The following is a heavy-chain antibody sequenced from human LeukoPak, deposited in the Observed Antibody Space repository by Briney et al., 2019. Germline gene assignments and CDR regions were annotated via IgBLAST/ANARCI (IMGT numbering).Heavy chain of an antibody. CDR3: SKDLGNTYYYDSCGYFENAFYI. D-gene: IGHD3-22*01. V-gene: IGHV3-23*01. J-gene: IGHJ3*02. Sequence: GGSLRLSCAASGFTFSSYAMSWVRQAPGKGLEWVSAISGSGGSTYYADSVKGRFTISRDNSKNTLYLQMNSLRAEDTAVYYCSKDLGNTYYYDSCGYFENAFYIWGQGTMVTVSS. CDR1: GFTFSSYA. CDR2: ISGSGGST.